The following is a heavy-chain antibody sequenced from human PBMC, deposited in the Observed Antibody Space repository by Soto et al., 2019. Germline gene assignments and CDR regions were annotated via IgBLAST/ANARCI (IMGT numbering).Heavy chain of an antibody. CDR3: ARDLKGIAAAGSLYYYGMDV. CDR1: GGSISSYY. Sequence: LSITCTVSGGSISSYYWSWIRQPAGKGLEWIGRIYTSGSTNYNPSLKSRVTMSVDTSKNQFSLKLSSVTAADRAVYYCARDLKGIAAAGSLYYYGMDVLGQGTTVTVSS. V-gene: IGHV4-4*07. J-gene: IGHJ6*02. CDR2: IYTSGST. D-gene: IGHD6-13*01.